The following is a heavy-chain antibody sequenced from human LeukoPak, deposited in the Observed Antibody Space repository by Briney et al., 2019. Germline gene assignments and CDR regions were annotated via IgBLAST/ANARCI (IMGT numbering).Heavy chain of an antibody. CDR1: GFTFSSYA. V-gene: IGHV3-30*04. Sequence: GGSLRLSCAASGFTFSSYAMHWVRQAPGKGLEWVAVISYDGSNKYYADSVKGRFTISRDNSKNTLYLQMNSLRAEDTAVYYCARVLSAYCGGDCYSTPFDYWGQGTLVTVSS. J-gene: IGHJ4*02. CDR3: ARVLSAYCGGDCYSTPFDY. CDR2: ISYDGSNK. D-gene: IGHD2-21*02.